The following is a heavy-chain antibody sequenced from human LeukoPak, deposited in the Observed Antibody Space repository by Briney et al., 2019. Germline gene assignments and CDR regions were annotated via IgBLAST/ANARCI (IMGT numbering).Heavy chain of an antibody. Sequence: ASVKVSCKASGYSFTSYAINWVRQAPGQGLEWVGWISAYNGNTDYAQKVRGRVTMTTDASTSTAHMELVSLTSDDTAVYYCARDPLRSTWSTYNNAMDVWGQGTTVTVS. J-gene: IGHJ6*02. D-gene: IGHD6-13*01. V-gene: IGHV1-18*04. CDR3: ARDPLRSTWSTYNNAMDV. CDR1: GYSFTSYA. CDR2: ISAYNGNT.